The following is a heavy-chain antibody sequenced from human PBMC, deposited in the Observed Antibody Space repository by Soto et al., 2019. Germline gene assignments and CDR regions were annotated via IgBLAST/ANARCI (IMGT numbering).Heavy chain of an antibody. CDR2: ISASGGLK. J-gene: IGHJ5*02. D-gene: IGHD1-26*01. V-gene: IGHV3-23*01. CDR1: GFAFSSRG. CDR3: AREVGAPSGWLDP. Sequence: GGSLRLSCRASGFAFSSRGMHWVRQAPGKGLEWVSGISASGGLKYYADSVRGRFTVSRDNSKNILYLQMDNLRDEDTALYYCAREVGAPSGWLDPWGQGTQVTVSS.